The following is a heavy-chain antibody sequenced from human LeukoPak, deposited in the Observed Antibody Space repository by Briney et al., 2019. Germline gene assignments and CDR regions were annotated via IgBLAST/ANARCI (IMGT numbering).Heavy chain of an antibody. J-gene: IGHJ4*02. V-gene: IGHV4-4*07. Sequence: RASETLSLTCTVSGGPISGYYWSWIRQPAGKGLEWIGHIYSSGTTNYNPSLRSRVTMSLDTSKSQFSLNLRSVTAADTAVYFCARLSPSPDYWGQGTLVTVSS. CDR2: IYSSGTT. D-gene: IGHD5/OR15-5a*01. CDR1: GGPISGYY. CDR3: ARLSPSPDY.